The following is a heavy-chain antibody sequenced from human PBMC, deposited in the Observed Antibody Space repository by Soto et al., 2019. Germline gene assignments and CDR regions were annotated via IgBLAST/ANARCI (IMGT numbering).Heavy chain of an antibody. V-gene: IGHV5-51*01. Sequence: GESLKISCKGSGYSFTSYWIGWVRQMPGKGLEWMGIIYPGDSDTRYSPSFQGQVTISADKSISTAYLQWSSLKASDTAMYYCARLLYDFWSGYYDAFDIWGQGTMVTVSS. CDR1: GYSFTSYW. D-gene: IGHD3-3*01. CDR3: ARLLYDFWSGYYDAFDI. J-gene: IGHJ3*02. CDR2: IYPGDSDT.